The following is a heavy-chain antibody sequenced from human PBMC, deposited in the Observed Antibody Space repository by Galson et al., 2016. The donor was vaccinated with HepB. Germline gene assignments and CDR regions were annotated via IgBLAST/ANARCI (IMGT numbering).Heavy chain of an antibody. V-gene: IGHV3-74*01. CDR1: GFTFSSYW. J-gene: IGHJ4*02. D-gene: IGHD2-15*01. Sequence: SLKLSCAASGFTFSSYWMCWVRQAPGKGLVWVSRTDTDGTRTNHADSVEGRFTISRDNATNTPYLQMNSLRAEDTAVLYCARGRRGGTLGEDVSAGLLWGQGTLVTVSS. CDR3: ARGRRGGTLGEDVSAGLL. CDR2: TDTDGTRT.